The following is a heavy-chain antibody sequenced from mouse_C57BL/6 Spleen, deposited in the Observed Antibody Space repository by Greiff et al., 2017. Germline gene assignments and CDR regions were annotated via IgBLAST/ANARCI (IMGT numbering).Heavy chain of an antibody. J-gene: IGHJ2*01. CDR2: IDPNSGGT. D-gene: IGHD2-2*01. CDR3: ADGYDGFAY. V-gene: IGHV1-72*01. CDR1: GYTFPSYW. Sequence: QVHVKQPGAELVKPGASVKLSCKASGYTFPSYWMYWVKQRPGRGLEWIGSIDPNSGGTKYNETVKSKVTLTVDKPTSTADLQLSSLTSEDSAVYYCADGYDGFAYWGQGTTLTVSS.